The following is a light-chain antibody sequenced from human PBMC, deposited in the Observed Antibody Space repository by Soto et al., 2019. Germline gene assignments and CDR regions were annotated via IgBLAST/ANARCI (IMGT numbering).Light chain of an antibody. CDR2: DAS. CDR3: QHFNKWPHMPA. Sequence: IVLTQSPATLSVSPGERATLSCRASQAVGSNLVWYQQRPGQAPRLLIYDASTRATGIPHRFSGGGSGTEFTLTISSLQSDDFAVYYCQHFNKWPHMPAFGGGTKLAIK. J-gene: IGKJ4*01. V-gene: IGKV3-15*01. CDR1: QAVGSN.